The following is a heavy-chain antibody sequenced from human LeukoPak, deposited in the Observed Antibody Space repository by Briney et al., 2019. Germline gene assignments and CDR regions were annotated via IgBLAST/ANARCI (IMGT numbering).Heavy chain of an antibody. CDR2: IMPLFGTA. CDR3: ARDVHGDYGSGWFDP. J-gene: IGHJ5*02. V-gene: IGHV1-69*05. CDR1: GGTFNNSA. D-gene: IGHD4-17*01. Sequence: SVKVSCKTSGGTFNNSAISWVRQAPGQGLEWLGGIMPLFGTAGYAQKCQGRVIITKEESTRTVYLELTSLTSDDTAVYHCARDVHGDYGSGWFDPWGQGTLVSVSS.